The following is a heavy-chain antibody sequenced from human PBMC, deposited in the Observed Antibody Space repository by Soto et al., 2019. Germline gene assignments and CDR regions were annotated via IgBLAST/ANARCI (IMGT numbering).Heavy chain of an antibody. CDR1: GFTFSTHN. CDR2: ISSGGSST. Sequence: VQLVESGGGLVQSGGSLRLSCAASGFTFSTHNMIWVRQAPGRGLEWVSYISSGGSSTYYADSVRGRFTISRDNAKNSLFLQMNSLRDEDTAVYYCARDGIGSGYPDYWGQGTLVTVSS. J-gene: IGHJ4*02. V-gene: IGHV3-48*02. D-gene: IGHD3-22*01. CDR3: ARDGIGSGYPDY.